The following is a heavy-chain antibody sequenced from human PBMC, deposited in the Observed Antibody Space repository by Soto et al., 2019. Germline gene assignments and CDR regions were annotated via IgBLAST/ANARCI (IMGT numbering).Heavy chain of an antibody. CDR1: GGTFSSYA. CDR2: IIPIFGTA. CDR3: ARAPYDSSGYSNYYYGMDV. V-gene: IGHV1-69*01. D-gene: IGHD3-22*01. J-gene: IGHJ6*02. Sequence: QVQLVQSGAEVKKPGSAVKVSCKASGGTFSSYAISWVRQAPGHGLEWMGGIIPIFGTANYAQKFQGRVTITADESTSTAYMELSSLRSEDTAVYYCARAPYDSSGYSNYYYGMDVWGQGTTVTVSS.